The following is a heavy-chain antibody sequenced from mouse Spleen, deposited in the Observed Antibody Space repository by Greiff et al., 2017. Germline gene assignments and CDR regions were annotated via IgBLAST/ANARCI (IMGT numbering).Heavy chain of an antibody. CDR1: GYSFTDYN. CDR2: INPNYGTT. J-gene: IGHJ4*01. CDR3: ARRDYYGSSLYAMDY. Sequence: EVHLVESGPELVKPGASVKISCKASGYSFTDYNMNWVKQSNGKSLEWIGVINPNYGTTSYNQKFKGKATLTVDQSSSTAYMQLNSLTSEDSAVYYCARRDYYGSSLYAMDYWGQGTSVTVSS. V-gene: IGHV1-39*01. D-gene: IGHD1-1*01.